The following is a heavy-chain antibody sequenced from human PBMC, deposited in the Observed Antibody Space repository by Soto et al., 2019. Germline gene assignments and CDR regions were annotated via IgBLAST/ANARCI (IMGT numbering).Heavy chain of an antibody. Sequence: QVQLVESGGGVVQPGRSLRLSCAASGFTFSNYGRYWVRQAPGKGLEWVAFISYDGSSKFYADPMKGRHTISRDNSKNTLYLQMNSLRAEDTAVYYCVKGIGHYWAPDYWGQGTLVTVSS. D-gene: IGHD2-8*02. V-gene: IGHV3-30*18. J-gene: IGHJ4*02. CDR2: ISYDGSSK. CDR1: GFTFSNYG. CDR3: VKGIGHYWAPDY.